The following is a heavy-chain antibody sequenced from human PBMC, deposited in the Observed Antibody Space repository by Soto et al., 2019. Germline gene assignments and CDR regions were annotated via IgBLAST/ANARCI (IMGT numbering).Heavy chain of an antibody. V-gene: IGHV1-18*01. CDR3: ARGHTVTNLARIWY. CDR1: GYTFTSYG. Sequence: QVQLVQSGAEVKKPGASVKVSCKPSGYTFTSYGISWVRQAPGQGLEWMGWISAYNGNTNYEQKIQGRVTMTTDTSRGTAYMELRSPSSDDTVVYYCARGHTVTNLARIWYWGQGTLVTVSS. CDR2: ISAYNGNT. J-gene: IGHJ4*02. D-gene: IGHD4-17*01.